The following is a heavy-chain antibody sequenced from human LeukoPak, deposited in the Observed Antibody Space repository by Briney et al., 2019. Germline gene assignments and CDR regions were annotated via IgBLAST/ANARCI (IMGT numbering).Heavy chain of an antibody. CDR1: GFTFSSYA. V-gene: IGHV3-23*01. Sequence: PGGSLRLSCAASGFTFSSYAMSWVRQAPGEGLEWVSAISGSGGSTYYADSVKGRFTISRDNSKNTLYLQMNSLRAEDTAVYYCAKFRGRFLEWLLSLYFDYWGQGTLVTVSS. D-gene: IGHD3-3*01. CDR3: AKFRGRFLEWLLSLYFDY. J-gene: IGHJ4*02. CDR2: ISGSGGST.